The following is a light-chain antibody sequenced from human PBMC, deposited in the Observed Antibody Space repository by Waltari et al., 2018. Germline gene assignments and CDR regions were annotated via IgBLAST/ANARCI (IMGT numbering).Light chain of an antibody. CDR2: GST. V-gene: IGLV1-40*01. CDR3: QSYDTSLSVV. CDR1: GSNIGAGYD. Sequence: QSVLTQPPSVSGAPGQKVTISCTGSGSNIGAGYDVHWYQQLPRAAPKLLIYGSTSRPVGVPGRFFGSTSGTSASLAITGLQAEDEGDYYCQSYDTSLSVVFGGGTKLTVL. J-gene: IGLJ3*02.